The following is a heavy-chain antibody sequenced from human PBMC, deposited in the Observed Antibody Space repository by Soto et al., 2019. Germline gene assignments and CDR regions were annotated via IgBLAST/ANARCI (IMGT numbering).Heavy chain of an antibody. CDR3: TKDWQHDS. V-gene: IGHV3-23*01. J-gene: IGHJ5*01. CDR2: INTSGGNT. D-gene: IGHD6-13*01. Sequence: EVKLLESGGGLVQPGGSLRRSGAASGFTFSNYAMTWVRQAPGKGLECVSTINTSGGNTHYADSVKGRFSVSRDNSKNTLSLQMNSLRAEDTAVYYCTKDWQHDSWGQGTLVTVSS. CDR1: GFTFSNYA.